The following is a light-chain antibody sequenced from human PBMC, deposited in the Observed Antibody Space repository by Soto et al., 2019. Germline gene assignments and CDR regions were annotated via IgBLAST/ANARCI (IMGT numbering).Light chain of an antibody. CDR1: SSNIGGNY. CDR3: AAWDDSLSGLNWV. J-gene: IGLJ3*02. V-gene: IGLV1-47*01. CDR2: RNN. Sequence: QSVLTQPPSASGTPGQRVTISCSGSSSNIGGNYVYWYQQLPGTAPKLLIYRNNQRPSGVPDRFSGSKSGTSASLAISGLRSEDEADYYCAAWDDSLSGLNWVFGGGTKLTVL.